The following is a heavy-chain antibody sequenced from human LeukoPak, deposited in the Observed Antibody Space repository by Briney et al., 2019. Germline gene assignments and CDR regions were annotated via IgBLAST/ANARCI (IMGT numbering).Heavy chain of an antibody. V-gene: IGHV3-23*01. D-gene: IGHD6-13*01. CDR2: ITASGGGT. J-gene: IGHJ3*02. CDR1: RFTFNTYA. Sequence: GGSLRLSCAASRFTFNTYAMSWVRQAPGKGLEWVSVITASGGGTYYADSVKGRFTISRDNSKNTLYLQMNSLRAEDTAVYYCAKDRVGTDAFDIWGQGTMVTVSS. CDR3: AKDRVGTDAFDI.